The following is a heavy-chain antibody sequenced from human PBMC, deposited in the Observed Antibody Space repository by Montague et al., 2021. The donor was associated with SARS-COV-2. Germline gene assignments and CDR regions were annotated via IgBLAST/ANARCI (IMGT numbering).Heavy chain of an antibody. V-gene: IGHV4-61*02. CDR1: GGSISSGSYY. Sequence: TLSLTCTVSGGSISSGSYYWSWIRQPAGKGLEWIGRIYTSGSINYNPSLKSRVTISVDTSKNQFSLKLSSVTAAATAVYYCARVPPYYYDRSGYYSGAFDIWGQGTMVTVSS. J-gene: IGHJ3*02. D-gene: IGHD3-22*01. CDR2: IYTSGSI. CDR3: ARVPPYYYDRSGYYSGAFDI.